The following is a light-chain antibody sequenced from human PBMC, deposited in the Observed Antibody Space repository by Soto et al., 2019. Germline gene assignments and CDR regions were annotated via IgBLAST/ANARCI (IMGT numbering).Light chain of an antibody. Sequence: QSALTQPPSVSEAPRQRVTISCSGSNSNIGNNAVNWYRQFPGKAPKLLIYYDDLLPSGVSDRFSGSKSGTSASLAISGLQSKDEADYYCAAWDDRLNVWVFGGGTQLTVL. J-gene: IGLJ3*02. CDR3: AAWDDRLNVWV. CDR2: YDD. CDR1: NSNIGNNA. V-gene: IGLV1-36*01.